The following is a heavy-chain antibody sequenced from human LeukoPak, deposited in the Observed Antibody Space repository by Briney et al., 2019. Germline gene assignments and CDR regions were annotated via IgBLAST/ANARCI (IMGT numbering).Heavy chain of an antibody. CDR3: VRVGKCGGDCYWTDGYFQH. Sequence: GGSLRLSCAASGFTFISYWMHWVRQAPGKGLVWVSRINSDGSTTNYADSVKGRFTISRDNAKNTLYLQMNSLRAEDTAVYYCVRVGKCGGDCYWTDGYFQHWGQGTLVTVSS. D-gene: IGHD2-21*02. CDR2: INSDGSTT. J-gene: IGHJ1*01. V-gene: IGHV3-74*01. CDR1: GFTFISYW.